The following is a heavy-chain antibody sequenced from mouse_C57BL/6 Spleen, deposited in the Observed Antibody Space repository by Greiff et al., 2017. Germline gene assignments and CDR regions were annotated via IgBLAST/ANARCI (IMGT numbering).Heavy chain of an antibody. CDR3: TRSLYDYVRFAY. Sequence: QVQLQQSGAELVRPGASVTLSCKASGYTFTDYEMHWVKQTPVHGLEWIGAIYPETGGTAYNQKFKGKAILTADKSSSTAYMELRSLTSDDSAVYYCTRSLYDYVRFAYWGQGTLVTVSA. CDR2: IYPETGGT. J-gene: IGHJ3*01. CDR1: GYTFTDYE. D-gene: IGHD2-4*01. V-gene: IGHV1-15*01.